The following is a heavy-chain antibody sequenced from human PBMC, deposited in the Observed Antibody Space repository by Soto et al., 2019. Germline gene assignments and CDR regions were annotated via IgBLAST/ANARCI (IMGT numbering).Heavy chain of an antibody. CDR2: MKPNSGNT. CDR3: ARGAGMLASSYHYYYYVMDV. D-gene: IGHD2-8*01. V-gene: IGHV1-8*01. J-gene: IGHJ6*02. Sequence: ASVEVSCKASGYTFTSYDMNWVRQANGQRDERIGWMKPNSGNTGYAEKFQGRVTMTRNTSISTAYMELSSLGSEYTAVYYCARGAGMLASSYHYYYYVMDVWRQGSTVTVSS. CDR1: GYTFTSYD.